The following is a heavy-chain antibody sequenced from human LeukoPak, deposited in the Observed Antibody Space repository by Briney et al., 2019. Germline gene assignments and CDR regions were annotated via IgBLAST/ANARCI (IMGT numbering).Heavy chain of an antibody. J-gene: IGHJ4*02. CDR3: ARDRPGGSSLDY. Sequence: SETLSLTCTVSGGSISGDYWSWIRQSPGKGLEWIAYIHSSGSTSYNPSLKSRVTISVDTSKNEFSLKLTSVNAADTAVYYCARDRPGGSSLDYWGQGTLVTVAS. CDR2: IHSSGST. D-gene: IGHD6-13*01. CDR1: GGSISGDY. V-gene: IGHV4-59*01.